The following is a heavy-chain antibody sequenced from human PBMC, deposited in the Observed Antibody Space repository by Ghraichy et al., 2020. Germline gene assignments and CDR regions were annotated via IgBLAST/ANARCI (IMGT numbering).Heavy chain of an antibody. V-gene: IGHV3-30-3*01. CDR3: ARDKGIYDFWSGCWGY. CDR2: ISYDGSNK. D-gene: IGHD3-3*01. CDR1: GFTFSSYA. J-gene: IGHJ4*02. Sequence: GGSLRLSCAASGFTFSSYAMHWVRQAPGKGLEWVAVISYDGSNKYYADSVKGRFTISRDNSKNTLYLQMNSLRAEDTAVYYCARDKGIYDFWSGCWGYWGQGTLVTVSS.